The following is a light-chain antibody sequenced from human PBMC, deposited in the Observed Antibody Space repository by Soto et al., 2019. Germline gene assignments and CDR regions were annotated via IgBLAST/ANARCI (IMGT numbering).Light chain of an antibody. CDR2: DAY. CDR1: QSVSTY. V-gene: IGKV3-11*01. J-gene: IGKJ4*01. CDR3: QQRNNWVT. Sequence: EIVLTQSPATPSLSPGERATLSCRASQSVSTYLAWYQQKPGQAPRLLNDDAYNRATGIPARFSGSGSGTAFTLTISGLEPEDFAVYYCQQRNNWVTFGGGTKVEIK.